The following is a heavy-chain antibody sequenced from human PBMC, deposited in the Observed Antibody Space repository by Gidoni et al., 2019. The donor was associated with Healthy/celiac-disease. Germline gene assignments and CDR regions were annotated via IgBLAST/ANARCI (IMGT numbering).Heavy chain of an antibody. CDR3: ARLLYSSSSAAFDI. CDR2: IKQDGSEK. Sequence: EVQLVESGGGLVQPGGSLRLSCAAYGCTFCSYWMGWVRQAPGKGLEWVANIKQDGSEKYYVDSVKGRFTISRDNAKNSLYLQMNSLRAEDTAVYYCARLLYSSSSAAFDIWGQGTMVTVSS. V-gene: IGHV3-7*01. D-gene: IGHD6-6*01. CDR1: GCTFCSYW. J-gene: IGHJ3*02.